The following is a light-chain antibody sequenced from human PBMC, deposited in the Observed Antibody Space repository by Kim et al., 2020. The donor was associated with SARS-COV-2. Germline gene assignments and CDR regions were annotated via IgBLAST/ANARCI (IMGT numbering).Light chain of an antibody. CDR2: GAS. CDR1: KSVNDH. J-gene: IGKJ5*01. V-gene: IGKV3D-15*01. Sequence: YPEQRATLAGRARKSVNDHISWYPTKPGHAPKHLIYGASIRATGIPARFSGSGSGTEFTLTISRLQSEDFAVYYCQKYNNWPSITYGQGTRLEIK. CDR3: QKYNNWPSIT.